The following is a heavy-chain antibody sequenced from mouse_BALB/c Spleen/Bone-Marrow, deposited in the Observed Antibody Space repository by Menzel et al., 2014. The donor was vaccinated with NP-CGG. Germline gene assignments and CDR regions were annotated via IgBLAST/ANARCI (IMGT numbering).Heavy chain of an antibody. V-gene: IGHV2-9*02. CDR1: GFSLXSYG. CDR3: ARAPLLRYHYAMDY. D-gene: IGHD1-1*01. CDR2: IWAGGST. Sequence: VQRVESGPGLVAPSQSLSITCTVSGFSLXSYGVHWVRQPPGKGLEWLGVIWAGGSTNYNSALMSRLSISKDNSKSQVFLKMNSLQTDDTAMYYCARAPLLRYHYAMDYWGQGTSVTVSS. J-gene: IGHJ4*01.